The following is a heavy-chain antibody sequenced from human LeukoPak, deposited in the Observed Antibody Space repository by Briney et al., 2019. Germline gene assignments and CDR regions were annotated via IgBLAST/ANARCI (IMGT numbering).Heavy chain of an antibody. CDR1: GGSISSGDYY. CDR2: IHYSGST. V-gene: IGHV4-30-4*01. J-gene: IGHJ4*02. D-gene: IGHD6-13*01. Sequence: SETLSLTCTVSGGSISSGDYYWSWIRQPPGKGLEWIGYIHYSGSTYYNPSLKSRATISVDTSKNQFSLKLSSVTAADTAMYYCARGGIAAASNWGQGTLVTVSS. CDR3: ARGGIAAASN.